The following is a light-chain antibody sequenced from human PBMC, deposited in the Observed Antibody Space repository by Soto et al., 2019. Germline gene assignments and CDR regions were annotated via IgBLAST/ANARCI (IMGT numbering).Light chain of an antibody. Sequence: DIQMTQSPSTLSASVGDSFTITCRASQSIRSLLAWYQQKPGKAPKVLIYDASSLGSGVPSRFSGSGSGTEFTLTISSLQPDDFATYFCQQYQTYSTFGQGTRLEIK. J-gene: IGKJ5*01. V-gene: IGKV1-5*01. CDR3: QQYQTYST. CDR1: QSIRSL. CDR2: DAS.